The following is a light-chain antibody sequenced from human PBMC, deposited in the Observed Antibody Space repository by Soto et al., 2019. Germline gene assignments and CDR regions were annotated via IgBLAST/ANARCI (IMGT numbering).Light chain of an antibody. CDR2: GAS. CDR1: QSVSSNY. CDR3: QQYGSSPRT. Sequence: EKVMTQSPATLSVSPGERATLSCRASQSVSSNYLAWYQQKPGQAPRLLIYGASSRATGIPDRFSGSGSGTDFTLTISRLEPEDFAVYYCQQYGSSPRTFGQGTKVDIK. J-gene: IGKJ1*01. V-gene: IGKV3-20*01.